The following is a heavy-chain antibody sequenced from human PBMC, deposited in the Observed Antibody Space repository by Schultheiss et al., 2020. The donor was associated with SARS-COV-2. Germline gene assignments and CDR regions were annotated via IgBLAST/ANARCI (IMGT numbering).Heavy chain of an antibody. J-gene: IGHJ4*02. CDR2: MNPNSGNT. CDR1: GHTLIYLS. Sequence: ASVKVSCKVSGHTLIYLSMHWVRQATGQGLEWMGWMNPNSGNTGYAQKFQGRVTMTRNTSISTAYMELSSLRSEDTAVYYCARVRYSSSLFDYWGQGTLVTVSS. V-gene: IGHV1-8*01. CDR3: ARVRYSSSLFDY. D-gene: IGHD6-6*01.